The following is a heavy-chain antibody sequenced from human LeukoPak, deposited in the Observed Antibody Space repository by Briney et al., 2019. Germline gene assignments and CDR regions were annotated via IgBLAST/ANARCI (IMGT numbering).Heavy chain of an antibody. CDR3: ARGTRLLRFLEWPPRGVHFDY. CDR2: INHSGST. V-gene: IGHV4-34*01. Sequence: SETLSLTCAVYGGSFSGYYWSWIRQPPGKGLEWIGEINHSGSTNYNPSLKSRVTISVDTSKNQFSLKLSSVTAADTAVYYCARGTRLLRFLEWPPRGVHFDYWGQGTLVTVSS. CDR1: GGSFSGYY. J-gene: IGHJ4*02. D-gene: IGHD3-3*01.